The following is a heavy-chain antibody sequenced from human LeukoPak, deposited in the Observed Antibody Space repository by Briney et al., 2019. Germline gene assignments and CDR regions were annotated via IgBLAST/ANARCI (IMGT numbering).Heavy chain of an antibody. CDR2: INHSGST. J-gene: IGHJ4*01. Sequence: PSETLSHTCAVYGGSFSGHYWSWIRQPPGKGLEWIGEINHSGSTNYNPSLKSRVTISVDTSKNQFSLKLSSVTAADTAVYYCAILPLSLWGHGTLVTVSS. V-gene: IGHV4-34*01. CDR1: GGSFSGHY. CDR3: AILPLSL.